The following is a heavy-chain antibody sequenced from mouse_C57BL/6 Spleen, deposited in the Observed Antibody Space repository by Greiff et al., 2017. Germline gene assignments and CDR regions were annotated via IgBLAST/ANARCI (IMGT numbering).Heavy chain of an antibody. J-gene: IGHJ1*03. D-gene: IGHD1-1*01. CDR2: IYPGDGDT. V-gene: IGHV1-82*01. CDR3: ARSYGSAPDWYFDV. Sequence: VQLQQSGPELVKPGASVKISCKASGYAFSSSWMHWVKQRPGKGLEWIGRIYPGDGDTNYNGKFKGKATLTADKSSSTAYMQLSSLTSEDSAVYFCARSYGSAPDWYFDVWGTGTTVTVSS. CDR1: GYAFSSSW.